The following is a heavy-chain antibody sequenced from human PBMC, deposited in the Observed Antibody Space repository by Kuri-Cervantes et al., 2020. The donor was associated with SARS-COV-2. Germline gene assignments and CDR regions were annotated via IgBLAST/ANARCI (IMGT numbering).Heavy chain of an antibody. V-gene: IGHV4-38-2*01. D-gene: IGHD2-2*01. J-gene: IGHJ4*02. CDR3: ASYHQLLPRRSFDY. CDR2: IYHSGST. Sequence: GSLRLSCAVSGYSISSGYYWGWIRQPPGKGLEWIGSIYHSGSTYYNPSLKGRVTISVDTSKNQFSLKLSSVTAADTAVYYCASYHQLLPRRSFDYWGQGTLVTVSS. CDR1: GYSISSGYY.